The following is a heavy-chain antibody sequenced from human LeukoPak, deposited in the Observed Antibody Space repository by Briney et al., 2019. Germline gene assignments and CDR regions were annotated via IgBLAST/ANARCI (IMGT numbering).Heavy chain of an antibody. CDR1: GGSISSSNW. D-gene: IGHD2-15*01. Sequence: SGTLSLTCAVSGGSISSSNWWSWVRQPPGKGLEWIGEIYHSGSTNYNPSLKSRVTISVDKSKNQFSLKLSSVTAADTAVYYCARLAVAAGTVPAYYYYGMDVWGQGTTVTVSS. CDR3: ARLAVAAGTVPAYYYYGMDV. J-gene: IGHJ6*02. V-gene: IGHV4-4*02. CDR2: IYHSGST.